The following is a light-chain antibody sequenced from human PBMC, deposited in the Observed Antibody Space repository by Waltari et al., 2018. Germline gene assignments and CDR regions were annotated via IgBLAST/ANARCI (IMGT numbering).Light chain of an antibody. CDR2: DAS. J-gene: IGKJ2*01. CDR3: QQHHNLPYT. Sequence: DIQMTQSPSSLSASVGDRVTITCQATQDIYNYLNWYHQKPGEAPKLLIYDASYLQPGAPSRVSGVGYGTDFTFTISSLQPGDIGTYYCQQHHNLPYTFGQGTK. V-gene: IGKV1-33*01. CDR1: QDIYNY.